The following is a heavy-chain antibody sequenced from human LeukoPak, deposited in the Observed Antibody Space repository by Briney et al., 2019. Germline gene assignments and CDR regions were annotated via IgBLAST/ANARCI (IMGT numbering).Heavy chain of an antibody. J-gene: IGHJ1*01. Sequence: GGSLRLSCAASGFTFSSYSMNWVRQAPGKGLEWVSSISSSSSYIYYADSVKGRFTISRDNSKNTLYLQMNSLRAEDTAVYYCARDPRYYDSSGGGYFQHWGQGTLVTVSS. D-gene: IGHD3-22*01. CDR2: ISSSSSYI. V-gene: IGHV3-21*01. CDR1: GFTFSSYS. CDR3: ARDPRYYDSSGGGYFQH.